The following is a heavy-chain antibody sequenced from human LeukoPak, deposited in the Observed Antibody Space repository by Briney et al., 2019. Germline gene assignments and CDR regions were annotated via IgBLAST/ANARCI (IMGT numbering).Heavy chain of an antibody. CDR2: IIPIFGTA. V-gene: IGHV1-69*13. D-gene: IGHD3-22*01. CDR1: GGTFISYA. J-gene: IGHJ4*02. Sequence: ASVKVSCKASGGTFISYAISWVRQAPGQGLEWMGGIIPIFGTANYAQKFQGRVTITADESTSTAYKELSSLRSEDTAVYYCARIHTYYYDSSGYSLWGQGTLVTVSS. CDR3: ARIHTYYYDSSGYSL.